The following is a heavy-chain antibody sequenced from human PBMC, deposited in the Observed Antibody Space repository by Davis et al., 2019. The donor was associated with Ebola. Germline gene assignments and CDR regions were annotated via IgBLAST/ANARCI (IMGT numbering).Heavy chain of an antibody. D-gene: IGHD2-21*01. J-gene: IGHJ4*02. CDR2: IWYDGSNK. V-gene: IGHV3-33*01. Sequence: PGGSLRLSCAASGFTFSSYGMHWVRQAPGKGLEWVAVIWYDGSNKYYADSVKGRFTISRDNSKNTLYLQMNSLRAEDTAVYYCARDLWAYCGGDCYSGLDYWGQGTLVTVSS. CDR3: ARDLWAYCGGDCYSGLDY. CDR1: GFTFSSYG.